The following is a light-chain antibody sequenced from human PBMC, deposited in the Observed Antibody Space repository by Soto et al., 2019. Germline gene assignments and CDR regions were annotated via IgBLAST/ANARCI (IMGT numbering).Light chain of an antibody. CDR1: QSLSSRY. J-gene: IGKJ1*01. CDR3: QQYDSSSWA. V-gene: IGKV3-20*01. Sequence: EVVLTQSPGTLSLSLGEGATLSCRASQSLSSRYLAWYQQKPGQPPRLVIFGTSSRATGTPDRFSGSGSGTDFTLTISSLEPEDFAVYYCQQYDSSSWAFGQGTKVEIK. CDR2: GTS.